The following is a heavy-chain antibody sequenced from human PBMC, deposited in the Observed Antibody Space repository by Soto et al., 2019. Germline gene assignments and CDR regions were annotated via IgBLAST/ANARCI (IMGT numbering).Heavy chain of an antibody. CDR3: ARSILTVEMATMYFDY. V-gene: IGHV3-11*06. CDR1: GFTFSDYY. J-gene: IGHJ4*02. CDR2: ISSSSSYT. D-gene: IGHD2-21*01. Sequence: GGSLRLSCAASGFTFSDYYMSWIRQAPGKGLEWVSYISSSSSYTNYADSVKGRFTISRDNSKNTLYLQMNSLRAEDTAVYYCARSILTVEMATMYFDYWGQGTLVTVS.